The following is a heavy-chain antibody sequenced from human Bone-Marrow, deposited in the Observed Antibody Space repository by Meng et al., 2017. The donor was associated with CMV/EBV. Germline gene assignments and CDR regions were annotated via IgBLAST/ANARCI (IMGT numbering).Heavy chain of an antibody. CDR2: ISGYSGTT. CDR3: AAAAGSPLNY. J-gene: IGHJ4*02. D-gene: IGHD6-13*01. V-gene: IGHV1-18*04. CDR1: GYTFTGYY. Sequence: ASVKVSCKASGYTFTGYYMHWVRQAPGQGLEWMGWISGYSGTTNYAQKLQGRVTLTTDTSTSTAYMELRSLRSDDTAVYYCAAAAGSPLNYWGQGTLVTVSS.